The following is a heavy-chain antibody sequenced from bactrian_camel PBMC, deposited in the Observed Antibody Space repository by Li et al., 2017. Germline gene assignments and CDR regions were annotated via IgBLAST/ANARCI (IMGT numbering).Heavy chain of an antibody. CDR2: IYTRDHSS. J-gene: IGHJ4*01. CDR1: GDSFSRNC. V-gene: IGHV3S54*01. Sequence: HVQLVESGGGSVQAGGSLRLTCVISGDSFSRNCKGWFRQAPGKEREGVALIYTRDHSSYYLDSVKGRFTISLDNAKNTLYLEMSSLEADDTAMYYCTADTSRATLATIAQYAAYEGQGTQVTVS. D-gene: IGHD4*01.